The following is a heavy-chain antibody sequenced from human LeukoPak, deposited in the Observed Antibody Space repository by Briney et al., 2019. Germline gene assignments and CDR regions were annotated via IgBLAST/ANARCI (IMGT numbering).Heavy chain of an antibody. CDR3: AGHSRVIAGTTCAFDI. V-gene: IGHV4-38-2*01. J-gene: IGHJ3*02. CDR1: DYSISSGNY. CDR2: MHHSGSF. D-gene: IGHD1-26*01. Sequence: PSETLSLTCAVSDYSISSGNYWSWIRQAPGKGLEWIGSMHHSGSFYYNPSLWSRVTISLDTSKNHFSLRLSSVTAADTALYYCAGHSRVIAGTTCAFDIWGQGTKVTVSS.